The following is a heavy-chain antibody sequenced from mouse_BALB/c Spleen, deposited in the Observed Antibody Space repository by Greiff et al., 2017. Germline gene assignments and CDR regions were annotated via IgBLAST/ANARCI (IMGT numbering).Heavy chain of an antibody. CDR1: GFSLTSYG. D-gene: IGHD1-1*01. CDR3: ARGYYGSSYAMDY. Sequence: QVQLQQSGPGLVAPSQSLSITCTVSGFSLTSYGVHWVRQPPGKGLEWLGVIWAGGSTNYNSALMSRLSISKDNSKSQVFLKMNSLQTDDTAMYYCARGYYGSSYAMDYWGQGTSVTVSS. CDR2: IWAGGST. V-gene: IGHV2-9*02. J-gene: IGHJ4*01.